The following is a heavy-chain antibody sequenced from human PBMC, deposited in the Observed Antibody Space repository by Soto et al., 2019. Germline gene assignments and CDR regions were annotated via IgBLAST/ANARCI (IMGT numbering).Heavy chain of an antibody. J-gene: IGHJ6*02. CDR2: IGGARSTAI. V-gene: IGHV3-48*02. D-gene: IGHD3-22*01. CDR1: GFTFSNYN. Sequence: LRLSCAASGFTFSNYNMNWVRQAPGKGLEWVSHIGGARSTAIYYADSVKGRFTISRDNAENSLFLQMNSLRDEDTAVYYCARDFGYDDVWGQGTTVTVSS. CDR3: ARDFGYDDV.